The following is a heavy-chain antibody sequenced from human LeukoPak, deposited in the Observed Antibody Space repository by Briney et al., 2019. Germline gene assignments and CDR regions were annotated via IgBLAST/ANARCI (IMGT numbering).Heavy chain of an antibody. CDR1: GFTVSNYW. CDR2: IKEDGSEK. J-gene: IGHJ4*02. V-gene: IGHV3-7*01. CDR3: ASGRQLGY. Sequence: GGSLRLSCAASGFTVSNYWMSWVRQAPGKGLEWVANIKEDGSEKYYVDSVKGRFTISRDNARNSLYLQMNSLRAEDTAVYYCASGRQLGYWGQRTLVTVSS. D-gene: IGHD6-13*01.